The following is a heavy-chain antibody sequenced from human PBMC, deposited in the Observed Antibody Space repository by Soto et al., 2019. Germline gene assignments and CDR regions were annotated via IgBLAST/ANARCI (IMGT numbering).Heavy chain of an antibody. CDR2: ISYDGSNK. Sequence: QVQLVESGGGVVQPGRSLRLSCAASGFTFSSYGMHWVRQAPGKGLEWVAVISYDGSNKYYADSVKGRFTISRDTSKNPLYLQMNSLRADDTAVYYCAKNYYDSGVYYYGMDVWGQGTTVTVSS. D-gene: IGHD3-22*01. V-gene: IGHV3-30*18. CDR3: AKNYYDSGVYYYGMDV. CDR1: GFTFSSYG. J-gene: IGHJ6*02.